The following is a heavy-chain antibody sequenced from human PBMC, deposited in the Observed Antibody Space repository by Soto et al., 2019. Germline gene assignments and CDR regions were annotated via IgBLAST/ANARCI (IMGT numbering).Heavy chain of an antibody. J-gene: IGHJ5*02. CDR3: TRRTLNGDSET. Sequence: EVQLVESGGGLVQPGKSLKVSCTTSGFAFSGSAIHWVRQAPGEGLEWVGRIRSKTHNYATIYAASLRGRFAISRDDSKDTAYLHMNSLRTDDTAVYFCTRRTLNGDSETWGRGTLVTVS. CDR1: GFAFSGSA. V-gene: IGHV3-73*01. CDR2: IRSKTHNYAT. D-gene: IGHD4-17*01.